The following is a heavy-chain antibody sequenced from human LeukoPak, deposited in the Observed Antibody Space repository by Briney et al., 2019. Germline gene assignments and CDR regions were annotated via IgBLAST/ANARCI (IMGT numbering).Heavy chain of an antibody. Sequence: GGSLRLSCAASGFTFSNAWMSWVRQAPGKGLEWVGRIKSKTDGGTTDYAAPVKGRFTISRDDSKNTLYLQMNSLKTEDTAVHYCTTDTIVVVPAAAYYFDYWGQGTLVTVSS. CDR2: IKSKTDGGTT. D-gene: IGHD2-2*01. V-gene: IGHV3-15*01. CDR1: GFTFSNAW. CDR3: TTDTIVVVPAAAYYFDY. J-gene: IGHJ4*02.